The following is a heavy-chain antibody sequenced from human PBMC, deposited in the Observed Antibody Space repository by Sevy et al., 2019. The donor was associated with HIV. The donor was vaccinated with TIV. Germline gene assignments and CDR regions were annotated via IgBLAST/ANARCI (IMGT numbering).Heavy chain of an antibody. CDR1: GGTFSSYA. D-gene: IGHD5-12*01. Sequence: ASVKVSCKDSGGTFSSYAISWVRQAPGQGLEWMGGIIPIFGTANYAQKFQGRVTITADESTSTAYMELSSLRSEDTAVYYCARDLEVATNPIGAFDIWGQGTMVTVSS. J-gene: IGHJ3*02. V-gene: IGHV1-69*13. CDR3: ARDLEVATNPIGAFDI. CDR2: IIPIFGTA.